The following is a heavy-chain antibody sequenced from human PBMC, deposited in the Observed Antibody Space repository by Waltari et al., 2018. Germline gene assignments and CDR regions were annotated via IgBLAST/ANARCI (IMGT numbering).Heavy chain of an antibody. CDR1: GYTFTSYD. CDR3: ARGGVAMADDAFDI. J-gene: IGHJ3*02. Sequence: QVQLVQSGAEVKKPGASVKVSCKASGYTFTSYDINWVRQANGQGLEWMGWMNPNSGNTGYAQKFQGRVTITRNTSISTAYMELSSLRSEDTAVYYCARGGVAMADDAFDIWGQGTMVTVSS. CDR2: MNPNSGNT. V-gene: IGHV1-8*03. D-gene: IGHD5-12*01.